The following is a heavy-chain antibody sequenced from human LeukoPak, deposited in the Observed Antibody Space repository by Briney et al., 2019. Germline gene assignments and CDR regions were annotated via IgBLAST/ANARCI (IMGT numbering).Heavy chain of an antibody. CDR3: ARHHEPPTYYTDY. V-gene: IGHV5-51*01. CDR2: IYPGDSDT. J-gene: IGHJ4*02. CDR1: GYRFTTDW. Sequence: GESLKISCQASGYRFTTDWIGWVRQVPGKGLGGIGIIYPGDSDTRYSPSFQGQVPISADTSINTAFLQWSSLKASDTAMYFCARHHEPPTYYTDYWGQGTLVIVSS.